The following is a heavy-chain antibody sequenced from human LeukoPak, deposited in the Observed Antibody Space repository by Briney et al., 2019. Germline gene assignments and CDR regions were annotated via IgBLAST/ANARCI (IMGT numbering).Heavy chain of an antibody. V-gene: IGHV4-59*08. D-gene: IGHD6-19*01. Sequence: SETLSLTCTVSGGSISSYYWSWIRQPPGMGLEWIASISYTGSSSYNPSLKTRVTISVDTSKNQLFLKLSSVTAADTAVYYCVRQMAVAGDFDYWGQGTLVTVSS. CDR2: ISYTGSS. CDR1: GGSISSYY. J-gene: IGHJ4*02. CDR3: VRQMAVAGDFDY.